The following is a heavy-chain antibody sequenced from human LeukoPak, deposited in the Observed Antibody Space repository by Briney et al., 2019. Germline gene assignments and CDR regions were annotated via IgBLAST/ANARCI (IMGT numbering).Heavy chain of an antibody. CDR2: IIPILGIA. CDR1: GGTFSSYA. Sequence: SVKLSCKASGGTFSSYAISWVRQAPGQGLEWMGRIIPILGIANYAQKFKGRVTITADKSTSTAYMELSSLRSEDTAVYYCATAAAGTFDYCGQRNLVTVSS. CDR3: ATAAAGTFDY. V-gene: IGHV1-69*04. J-gene: IGHJ4*02. D-gene: IGHD6-13*01.